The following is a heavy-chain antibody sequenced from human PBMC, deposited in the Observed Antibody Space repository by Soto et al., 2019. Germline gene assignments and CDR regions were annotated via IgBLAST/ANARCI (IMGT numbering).Heavy chain of an antibody. CDR2: ISAYNGNT. D-gene: IGHD3-10*01. V-gene: IGHV1-18*01. CDR3: ARDHWGLLWFGELNPWRKYYFDY. Sequence: QVQLVQSGAEVKKPGASVKVSCKASGYTFTSYGISWVRQAPGQGLEWMGWISAYNGNTNYAQKLQGRVTMTTDPSTSTAFMELRSLRSDDTAVYYCARDHWGLLWFGELNPWRKYYFDYWGQGTLVTVSS. CDR1: GYTFTSYG. J-gene: IGHJ4*02.